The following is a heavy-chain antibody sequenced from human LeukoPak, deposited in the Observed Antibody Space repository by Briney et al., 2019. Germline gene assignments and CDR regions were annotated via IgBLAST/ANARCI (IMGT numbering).Heavy chain of an antibody. J-gene: IGHJ4*02. CDR2: MNPNSGNT. CDR3: AKESGYYSPFDY. CDR1: GYTFTSYD. Sequence: GASVKVSCKASGYTFTSYDINWVRQATGQGLEWMGWMNPNSGNTGYAQKFQGRVTMTRNTSISTAYMELSSLRSEDTAVYYCAKESGYYSPFDYWGQGTLVTVSS. V-gene: IGHV1-8*01. D-gene: IGHD3-22*01.